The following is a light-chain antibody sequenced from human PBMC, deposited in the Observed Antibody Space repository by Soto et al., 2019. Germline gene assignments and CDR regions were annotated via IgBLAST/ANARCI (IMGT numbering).Light chain of an antibody. Sequence: MTQSPATLSVSPGERATLSCRASQGISNWLAWYQQKRGKAPKLLIYAASTLQSGVPSRFSGSGSGTDFTLTISCLQSEDFATYYCQQYYSSVTFGQGTKVDIK. CDR3: QQYYSSVT. V-gene: IGKV1-8*01. CDR2: AAS. J-gene: IGKJ1*01. CDR1: QGISNW.